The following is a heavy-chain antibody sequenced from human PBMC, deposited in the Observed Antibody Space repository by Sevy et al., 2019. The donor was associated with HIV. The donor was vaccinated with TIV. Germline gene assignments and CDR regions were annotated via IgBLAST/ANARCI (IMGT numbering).Heavy chain of an antibody. CDR1: GFMFSNHA. CDR2: ISGRSGLTT. J-gene: IGHJ4*02. V-gene: IGHV3-23*01. D-gene: IGHD2-15*01. CDR3: AKDLLPVAGNFDY. Sequence: GGSLRLSCAASGFMFSNHAMSWVRRAPGKGLEWLSSISGRSGLTTYYVNSVNGRFTISRDNSQNTLFLQLNRLRAEDTAIYYRAKDLLPVAGNFDYWGQGTLVTVSS.